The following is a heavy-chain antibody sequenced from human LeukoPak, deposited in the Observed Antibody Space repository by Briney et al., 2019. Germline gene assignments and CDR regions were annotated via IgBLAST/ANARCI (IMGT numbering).Heavy chain of an antibody. D-gene: IGHD3-10*01. CDR2: IYYSGST. CDR3: ARVGYFGSGNYYNDRGAFDY. V-gene: IGHV4-59*01. CDR1: GGSISSYY. J-gene: IGHJ4*02. Sequence: SETLSLTCTVSGGSISSYYWSWIRQPPGKGLEWIGYIYYSGSTNYNPSLKSRVTISVDTSKNQFSLKLSSVTAADTAVYYCARVGYFGSGNYYNDRGAFDYWGQGTLVTVSS.